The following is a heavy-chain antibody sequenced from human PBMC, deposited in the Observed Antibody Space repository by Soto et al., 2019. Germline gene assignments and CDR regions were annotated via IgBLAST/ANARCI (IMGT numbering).Heavy chain of an antibody. CDR1: GGSFSGFY. Sequence: QVQIQQWGAGLLKPSETLSLTCAVSGGSFSGFYWTWIRKPPGEGLEWIGEINHSGTINFNPSLRSRLTISLDSSKKHFSLKLTSLTAADAAVYYCARADRTLVTSYGLDVWGQGTTVTVSS. J-gene: IGHJ6*02. CDR3: ARADRTLVTSYGLDV. D-gene: IGHD2-21*02. V-gene: IGHV4-34*02. CDR2: INHSGTI.